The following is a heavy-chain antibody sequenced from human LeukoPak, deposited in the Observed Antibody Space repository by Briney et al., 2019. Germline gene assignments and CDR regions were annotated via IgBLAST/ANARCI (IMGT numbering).Heavy chain of an antibody. CDR2: IWYDGSNK. J-gene: IGHJ6*02. CDR3: AREPNSGWPYYYYGMDV. D-gene: IGHD6-19*01. V-gene: IGHV3-33*01. CDR1: GFTFSSYG. Sequence: GGSLRLSCAASGFTFSSYGMHWVRQAPGKGLEWVAVIWYDGSNKYYADSVKGRFTISRDNSKNTLYLQMNSLRAEDTAVHYCAREPNSGWPYYYYGMDVWGQGTTVTVSS.